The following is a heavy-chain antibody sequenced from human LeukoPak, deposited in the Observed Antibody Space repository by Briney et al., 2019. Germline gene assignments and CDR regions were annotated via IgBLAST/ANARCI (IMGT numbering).Heavy chain of an antibody. V-gene: IGHV5-51*01. J-gene: IGHJ4*02. CDR1: GYTFTSYW. Sequence: HGGSLEIPCQGPGYTFTSYWIGWVRRLPGKGLEWMGIIYPGDSDTRYSPSCQGQVTISADKSTSTAYLQWSSLKASDTAMYYCARHLKLYFYDSSGYYYYWGQGTLVTVSS. D-gene: IGHD3-22*01. CDR3: ARHLKLYFYDSSGYYYY. CDR2: IYPGDSDT.